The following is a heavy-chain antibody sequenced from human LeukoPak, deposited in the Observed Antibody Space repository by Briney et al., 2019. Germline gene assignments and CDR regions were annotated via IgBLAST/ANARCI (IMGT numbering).Heavy chain of an antibody. CDR2: IYHSGST. D-gene: IGHD5-18*01. CDR1: GYSISSGYY. V-gene: IGHV4-38-2*02. J-gene: IGHJ4*02. CDR3: ARGDTAMANPYYFDY. Sequence: SETLSLTCTVSGYSISSGYYWGWIRQPPGKGLEWIGSIYHSGSTYYNPSLKSRVTISVDTSKNQFSLKLSSVTAADTAVYYCARGDTAMANPYYFDYWGQGTLVTVSS.